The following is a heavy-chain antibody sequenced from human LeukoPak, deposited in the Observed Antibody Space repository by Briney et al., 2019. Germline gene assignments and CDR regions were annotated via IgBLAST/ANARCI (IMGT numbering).Heavy chain of an antibody. Sequence: SETLSLTCAVYGGSFSGYYWSWIRQPRGKGLEWIGIIYYSGSTYYNPSLKSRVTISVDTSKNQFSLKLSSVTAADTAVYYCARDYCSGGSCYSSYYYYGMDVWGQGTTVTVSS. V-gene: IGHV4-34*01. CDR1: GGSFSGYY. J-gene: IGHJ6*02. D-gene: IGHD2-15*01. CDR2: IYYSGST. CDR3: ARDYCSGGSCYSSYYYYGMDV.